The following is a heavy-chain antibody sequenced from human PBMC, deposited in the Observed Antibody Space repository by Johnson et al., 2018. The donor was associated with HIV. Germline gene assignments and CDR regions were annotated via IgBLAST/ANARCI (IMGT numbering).Heavy chain of an antibody. J-gene: IGHJ3*02. V-gene: IGHV3-30*04. Sequence: QVQLVESGGGVVQPGRSLRLSCAASRFTFSSYAMHWVRQAPGKGLEWVAIISYDGSNKNYADSVKGRFTVSRDNSKNTLFLQMNGLRAEDTAVYYCAREGRTGPDTFDIWGQGTMLTVSS. CDR1: RFTFSSYA. CDR3: AREGRTGPDTFDI. CDR2: ISYDGSNK.